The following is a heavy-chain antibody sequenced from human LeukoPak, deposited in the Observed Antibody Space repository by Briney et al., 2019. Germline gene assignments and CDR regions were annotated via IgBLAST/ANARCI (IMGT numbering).Heavy chain of an antibody. J-gene: IGHJ4*02. CDR3: AKGHGDASGYYYFDS. CDR2: IRGNADTT. Sequence: RPGGSLRLSCAASGFIFSNYGMSWVRQAPGKGLEWVSAIRGNADTTYYADSVKGRFSIFRGNYKNMLYLQMNSLRVEDTAVYYCAKGHGDASGYYYFDSWGQGTRVTVSS. D-gene: IGHD3-22*01. V-gene: IGHV3-23*01. CDR1: GFIFSNYG.